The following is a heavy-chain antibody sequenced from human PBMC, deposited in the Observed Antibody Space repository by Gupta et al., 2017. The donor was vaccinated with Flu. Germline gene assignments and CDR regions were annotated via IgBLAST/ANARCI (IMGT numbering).Heavy chain of an antibody. CDR3: ARGMPGYNYGYNYFHD. CDR2: IYPNGGST. V-gene: IGHV1-46*03. Sequence: QEQLVQSGAEVKMPGAAGKLSGKTSGYTLASYYIHWVRQAPGQGLAWMGIIYPNGGSTNYAQKFQGGVTMIGDTSSSTVYMELSSLRSEDTTVYYCARGMPGYNYGYNYFHDWCQGTLVTVSS. CDR1: GYTLASYY. D-gene: IGHD5-18*01. J-gene: IGHJ4*02.